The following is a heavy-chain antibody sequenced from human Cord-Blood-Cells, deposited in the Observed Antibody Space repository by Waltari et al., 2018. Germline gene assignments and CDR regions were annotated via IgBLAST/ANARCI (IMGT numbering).Heavy chain of an antibody. Sequence: LRLSCAASGFTVSSNYMSWVRQAPGKGLEWVSVIYSGGSTYYADSVKGRFTISRDNSKNTLYLQMNSLRAEDTAVYYCARASYYYDSSGYYFDYWGQGTLVTVSS. D-gene: IGHD3-22*01. CDR1: GFTVSSNY. V-gene: IGHV3-53*01. J-gene: IGHJ4*02. CDR2: IYSGGST. CDR3: ARASYYYDSSGYYFDY.